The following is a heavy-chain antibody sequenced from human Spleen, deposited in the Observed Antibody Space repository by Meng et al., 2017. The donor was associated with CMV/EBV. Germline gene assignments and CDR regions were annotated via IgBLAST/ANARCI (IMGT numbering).Heavy chain of an antibody. CDR3: VKDVSSSWPYYFDF. V-gene: IGHV3-21*04. D-gene: IGHD6-13*01. CDR2: ISTSSDYI. J-gene: IGHJ4*02. Sequence: GESLKISCAASGFIFSIYSFNWVRQAPGKGLEWVSSISTSSDYIYYADSVKGRFTISRDNAKNSLYLQMNSLKREDTALYYCVKDVSSSWPYYFDFWGQGTLVTVSS. CDR1: GFIFSIYS.